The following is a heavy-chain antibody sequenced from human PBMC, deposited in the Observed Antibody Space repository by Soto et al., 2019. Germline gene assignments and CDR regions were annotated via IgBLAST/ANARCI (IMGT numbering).Heavy chain of an antibody. J-gene: IGHJ6*02. Sequence: SETLSLTCAVSGDSISSSNWWTWVRQPPGKGLEWIGDIYHTGITNYSPSLKSRVTILVDKSKNQFSLKLTSVTAADTAVYYCARYSAPGLYYYFGMDVWGQGTTVTVSS. CDR3: ARYSAPGLYYYFGMDV. CDR1: GDSISSSNW. CDR2: IYHTGIT. V-gene: IGHV4-4*02. D-gene: IGHD6-13*01.